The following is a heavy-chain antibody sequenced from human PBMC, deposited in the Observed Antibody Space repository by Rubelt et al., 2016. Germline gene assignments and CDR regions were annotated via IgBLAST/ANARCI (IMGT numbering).Heavy chain of an antibody. D-gene: IGHD3-22*01. CDR3: ARGKEGLGVTMMDY. Sequence: QVQLQESGPGLVKPSQTLSLTCTVSGGSISSGGYYWSWIRQHPGKGLEWIGYIYYSWSTYYNPSLKSRVTISVDTSKNQFSLKLSSVTAADTAVYYCARGKEGLGVTMMDYWGQGTLVTVSS. CDR1: GGSISSGGYY. V-gene: IGHV4-31*03. CDR2: IYYSWST. J-gene: IGHJ4*02.